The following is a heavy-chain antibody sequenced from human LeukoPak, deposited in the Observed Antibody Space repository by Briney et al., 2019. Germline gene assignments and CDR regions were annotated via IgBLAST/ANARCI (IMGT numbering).Heavy chain of an antibody. D-gene: IGHD5-18*01. V-gene: IGHV3-23*01. Sequence: GGSLRLSCAASGFTFSNYAMTWVRQAPGKGLEWVSALSGTGAGTYYADSVKGRFTISRDNSKNTLYLQMNSLRAEDTAVYYCAKDQEYIYGPFDYWGQGTLVTVSS. CDR2: LSGTGAGT. J-gene: IGHJ4*02. CDR3: AKDQEYIYGPFDY. CDR1: GFTFSNYA.